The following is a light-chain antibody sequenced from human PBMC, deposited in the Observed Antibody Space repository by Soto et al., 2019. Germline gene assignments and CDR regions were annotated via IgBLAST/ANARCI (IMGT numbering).Light chain of an antibody. CDR3: QQYGSSPWT. J-gene: IGKJ1*01. Sequence: EIVLTQSPGTLSLSPGERATLSCRASQSVSSSYLAWYQQKLGQAPRLLTYGASSRATGIPDRFSGSGSGTDFTLTISRLEPEDFAVYYCQQYGSSPWTFGQGTKVEIK. V-gene: IGKV3-20*01. CDR2: GAS. CDR1: QSVSSSY.